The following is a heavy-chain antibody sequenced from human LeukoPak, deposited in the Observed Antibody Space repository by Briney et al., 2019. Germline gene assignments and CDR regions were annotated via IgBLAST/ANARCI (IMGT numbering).Heavy chain of an antibody. J-gene: IGHJ4*02. D-gene: IGHD2-21*02. CDR3: ASGAGLAYCGGDCYFFDY. V-gene: IGHV3-20*04. CDR1: GFTFDDYG. Sequence: PGGSLRLSCAASGFTFDDYGMSWVRQAPGKGLEWVSGINWNGGSTGYADSVKGRFTISRDNAKNSLYLQMNSLRAEDTALYYCASGAGLAYCGGDCYFFDYWGQGTLVTVSS. CDR2: INWNGGST.